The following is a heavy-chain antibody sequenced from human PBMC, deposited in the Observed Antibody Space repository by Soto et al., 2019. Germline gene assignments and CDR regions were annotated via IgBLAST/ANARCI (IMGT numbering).Heavy chain of an antibody. V-gene: IGHV1-58*01. Sequence: SVKVSCKASGFTFTSSAVQWVRQARGQRLEWIGWIVVGSGNTNYAQKFQERVTITRDMSTSTAYMELSSLRSEDTAVYYCAADAVDTAMVTQAFYYYGMDVWGQGTTVTVSS. CDR3: AADAVDTAMVTQAFYYYGMDV. J-gene: IGHJ6*02. CDR2: IVVGSGNT. D-gene: IGHD5-18*01. CDR1: GFTFTSSA.